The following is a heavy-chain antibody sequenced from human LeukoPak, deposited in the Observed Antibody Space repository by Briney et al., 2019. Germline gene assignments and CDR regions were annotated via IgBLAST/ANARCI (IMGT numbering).Heavy chain of an antibody. V-gene: IGHV3-23*01. CDR2: ISGSGGST. J-gene: IGHJ4*02. CDR3: AKDLRITMVRGVHDY. Sequence: GGSLRLSCAASGFTFSSYGMSWVRQAPGKGLEWVSAISGSGGSTYYADSVKGRFTISRDNSKNTLYLQMNSLRAEDTAVYYCAKDLRITMVRGVHDYWGQGTLVTVSS. CDR1: GFTFSSYG. D-gene: IGHD3-10*01.